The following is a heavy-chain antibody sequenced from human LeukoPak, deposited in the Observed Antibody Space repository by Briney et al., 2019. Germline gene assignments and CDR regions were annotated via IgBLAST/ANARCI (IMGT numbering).Heavy chain of an antibody. J-gene: IGHJ4*02. Sequence: GGSLRLSCAASGFTFSSNGMHWVRQAPGKGLEWVAFIRYDRRNQYYADSVKGRFTISRDNSKNTLYLQMNSLKSEDTAVYYCTTYGSGRKFDYWGQGVLVTVSS. CDR2: IRYDRRNQ. CDR1: GFTFSSNG. V-gene: IGHV3-30*02. CDR3: TTYGSGRKFDY. D-gene: IGHD3-10*01.